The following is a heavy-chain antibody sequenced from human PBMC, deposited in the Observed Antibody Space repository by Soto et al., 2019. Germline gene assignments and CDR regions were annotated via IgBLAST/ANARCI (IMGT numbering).Heavy chain of an antibody. V-gene: IGHV1-69*01. J-gene: IGHJ5*02. Sequence: QVPLVQSGAEVKKPGSSVKVSCKASGGTFSSYAISWVRQAPGQGLEWMGGIIPIFGTANYAQKFQGRVTITADESTSTADMELSRLRSEDTAVYYCAADFWSGSEPGEWFDPWGQGTLVTVSS. CDR3: AADFWSGSEPGEWFDP. D-gene: IGHD3-3*01. CDR2: IIPIFGTA. CDR1: GGTFSSYA.